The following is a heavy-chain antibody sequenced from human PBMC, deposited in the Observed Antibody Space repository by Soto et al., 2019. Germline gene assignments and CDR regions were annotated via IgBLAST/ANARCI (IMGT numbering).Heavy chain of an antibody. V-gene: IGHV4-34*01. CDR1: GGSFSCYY. Sequence: SETLSLTCAVYGGSFSCYYWSWIRQPPGKGLEWIGEINHSGSTNYNPSLKSRVTISVDTSKNQFSLKLSSVTAADTAVYYCATVGYXTNGVCPKNYYYYGMDVWGQGTTVTVSS. J-gene: IGHJ6*02. CDR3: ATVGYXTNGVCPKNYYYYGMDV. CDR2: INHSGST. D-gene: IGHD2-8*01.